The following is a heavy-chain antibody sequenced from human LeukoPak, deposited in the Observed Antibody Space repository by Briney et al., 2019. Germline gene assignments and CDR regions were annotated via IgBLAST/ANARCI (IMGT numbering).Heavy chain of an antibody. V-gene: IGHV1-2*02. J-gene: IGHJ4*02. Sequence: GASVKVSCKASGYSFTGYYMHWVRQAPGQGLEWVGWINPNSGGTNYAQKFQGRVTMTRDTSISTAYMELGRLRSDDTAVFYCARVTIPMVRGVPSGFDYWGQGTLVTVSS. D-gene: IGHD3-10*01. CDR1: GYSFTGYY. CDR3: ARVTIPMVRGVPSGFDY. CDR2: INPNSGGT.